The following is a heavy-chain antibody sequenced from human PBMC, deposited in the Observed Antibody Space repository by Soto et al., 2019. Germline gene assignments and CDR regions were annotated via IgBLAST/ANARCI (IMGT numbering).Heavy chain of an antibody. CDR2: IYYSGST. CDR3: AAYYYGSGSYYKGPYFDY. D-gene: IGHD3-10*01. J-gene: IGHJ4*02. V-gene: IGHV4-31*03. Sequence: TLSLTCTVSGGSISSGGYYWSWIRQHPGKGLEWIGYIYYSGSTYYNPSLKSRVTISVDTSKNQFSLKLSSVTAADTAVYYCAAYYYGSGSYYKGPYFDYWGQGTLVTVSS. CDR1: GGSISSGGYY.